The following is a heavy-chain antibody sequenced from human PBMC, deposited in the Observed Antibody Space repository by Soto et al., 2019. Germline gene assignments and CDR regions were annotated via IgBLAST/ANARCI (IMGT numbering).Heavy chain of an antibody. D-gene: IGHD3-10*01. J-gene: IGHJ4*02. Sequence: QVQLVQSGAEVKKPGSSVKVSCKASGGIFSTYAISWLRQAPGXXXXWMGGIIPIFGTPNYAQRFQGRVTITADESTSTAYMELSRLRSEDTAVYYCARDRDDYGSGNYYNRIDFWGQGTLVTVSS. CDR1: GGIFSTYA. V-gene: IGHV1-69*01. CDR2: IIPIFGTP. CDR3: ARDRDDYGSGNYYNRIDF.